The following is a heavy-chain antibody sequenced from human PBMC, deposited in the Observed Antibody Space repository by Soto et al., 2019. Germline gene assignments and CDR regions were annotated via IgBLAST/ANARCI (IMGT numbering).Heavy chain of an antibody. J-gene: IGHJ4*02. CDR2: IYYSGST. Sequence: QVQLQESGPGLVKPSETLSLTCTVSGGSISSYYWSWIRQPPGKGLEWIGYIYYSGSTNYNPSLKSRVTISVDTSKNQFSLKLSSVTAADTAVYYCAREGGWTADYWGQGTLVTVSS. CDR1: GGSISSYY. V-gene: IGHV4-59*01. CDR3: AREGGWTADY. D-gene: IGHD6-19*01.